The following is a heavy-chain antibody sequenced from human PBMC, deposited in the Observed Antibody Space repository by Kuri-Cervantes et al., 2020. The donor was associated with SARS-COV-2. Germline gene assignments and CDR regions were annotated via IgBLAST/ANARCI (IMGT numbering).Heavy chain of an antibody. CDR3: ARDQIGAVAGMENDY. CDR1: GFTFSSYG. Sequence: GGSLRLSCAASGFTFSSYGMHWVRQAPGKGLEWVAVISYDGSNKYYADSVKGRFTISRDNAKNSLYLQMNSLRAEDTAVYYCARDQIGAVAGMENDYWGQGTLVTVSS. D-gene: IGHD6-19*01. J-gene: IGHJ4*02. V-gene: IGHV3-30*03. CDR2: ISYDGSNK.